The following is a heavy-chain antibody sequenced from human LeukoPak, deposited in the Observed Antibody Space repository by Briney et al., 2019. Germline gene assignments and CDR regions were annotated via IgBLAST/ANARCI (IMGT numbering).Heavy chain of an antibody. CDR1: GDSISSYY. D-gene: IGHD6-13*01. CDR2: IYYSGTT. V-gene: IGHV4-59*08. Sequence: SETLSLTCTVSGDSISSYYWSWIRQPPGKELEWIGYIYYSGTTNYNPSLTSRVTISLDTSKNQFSLKLRSVTAADTAVYYCASSSWSGSYFDYWGQGTLVTVSS. CDR3: ASSSWSGSYFDY. J-gene: IGHJ4*02.